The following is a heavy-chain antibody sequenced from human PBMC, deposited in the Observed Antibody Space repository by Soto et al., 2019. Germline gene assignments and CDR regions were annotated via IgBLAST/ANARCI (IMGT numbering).Heavy chain of an antibody. CDR1: DFSLSGSY. Sequence: GGSLRLSCVGSDFSLSGSYMSWVRQAPGKGLEWVSHISSSGSTIYYADSVKGRFTISRDNAKNSLYLQMNSLRAEDTAVYYCARASYDFWSGYLYYYYGMDVWGQGTTVTVSS. V-gene: IGHV3-11*04. CDR3: ARASYDFWSGYLYYYYGMDV. J-gene: IGHJ6*02. CDR2: ISSSGSTI. D-gene: IGHD3-3*01.